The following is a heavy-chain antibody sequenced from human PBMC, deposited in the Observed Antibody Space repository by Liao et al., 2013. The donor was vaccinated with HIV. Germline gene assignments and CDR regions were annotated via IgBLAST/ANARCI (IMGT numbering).Heavy chain of an antibody. CDR1: GGSFSGYY. Sequence: QVQLQQWGAGLLKPSETLSLTCAVSGGSFSGYYWTWIRQPPGKGLAWIGEINHSGRTNYYPSLKSRVTISVDTSKNQVSLKLRSVTAADTAVYYCAREGFSYGSIYYFDYWGQGTLVTVSS. CDR3: AREGFSYGSIYYFDY. V-gene: IGHV4-34*01. CDR2: INHSGRT. J-gene: IGHJ4*02. D-gene: IGHD5-18*01.